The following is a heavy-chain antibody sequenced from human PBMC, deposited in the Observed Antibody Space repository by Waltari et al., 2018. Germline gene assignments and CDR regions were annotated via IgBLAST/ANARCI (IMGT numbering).Heavy chain of an antibody. D-gene: IGHD5-12*01. J-gene: IGHJ4*02. CDR3: ARYEGYSGYDRNPFDY. Sequence: QVQLQQWGAGLLKPSETLSLTCAVSGGSFSGYYWSWIRQPPGKGLEWIGEINHSGSTNYNPSLKSRVTISVDTSKNQFSLKLSSVTAADTAVYYCARYEGYSGYDRNPFDYWGQGTLVTVSS. CDR2: INHSGST. V-gene: IGHV4-34*01. CDR1: GGSFSGYY.